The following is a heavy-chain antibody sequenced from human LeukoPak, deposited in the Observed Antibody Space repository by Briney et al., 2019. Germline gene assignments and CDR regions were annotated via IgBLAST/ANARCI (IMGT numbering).Heavy chain of an antibody. CDR3: ARGGGLDV. CDR1: GFTFSSYW. V-gene: IGHV3-7*03. CDR2: INHNGNVN. J-gene: IGHJ6*02. D-gene: IGHD3-16*01. Sequence: GGSLRRSCAASGFTFSSYWMNWARQAPGKGLEWVASINHNGNVNYYVESVKGRFTISRDNAKNSLYLQMGNLRAEDTAVYFCARGGGLDVWGQGATVTVSS.